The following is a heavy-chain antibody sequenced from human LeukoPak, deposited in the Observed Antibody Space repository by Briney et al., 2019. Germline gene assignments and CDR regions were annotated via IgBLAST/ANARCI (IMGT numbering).Heavy chain of an antibody. Sequence: SETLSLTCIVSGGSMSSTDHFLGWIRQPPGKGLEWIGSFYYTGTIFYSPSLESRGTISISLKIRSVTAADTAVYYCARQGVVPNKAGWYFDLWGRGALVTVSS. V-gene: IGHV4-39*01. J-gene: IGHJ2*01. CDR1: GGSMSSTDHF. D-gene: IGHD3-10*01. CDR2: FYYTGTI. CDR3: ARQGVVPNKAGWYFDL.